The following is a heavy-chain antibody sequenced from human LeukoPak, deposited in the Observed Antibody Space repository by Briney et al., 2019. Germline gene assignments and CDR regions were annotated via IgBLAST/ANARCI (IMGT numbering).Heavy chain of an antibody. V-gene: IGHV1-46*01. CDR2: INPSGGST. J-gene: IGHJ4*02. CDR3: AREIAVAGTIDY. CDR1: GGTFSSYA. Sequence: ASVKVSCKASGGTFSSYAISWVRQAPGQGLEWMGIINPSGGSTSYAQKFQGRVTMTRDMSTSTVYMELSSLRSEDTAVYYCAREIAVAGTIDYWGQGTLVTVSS. D-gene: IGHD6-19*01.